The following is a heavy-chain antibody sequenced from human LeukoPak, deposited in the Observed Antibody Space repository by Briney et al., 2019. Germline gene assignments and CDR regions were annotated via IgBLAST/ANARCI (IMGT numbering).Heavy chain of an antibody. Sequence: DGSTTSYADSVKGRFTVSRDNAKNTLYLQMNSLRAEDTAVYYCAKAGWDFGYYFDYWGQGTLVTVSS. D-gene: IGHD1-26*01. J-gene: IGHJ4*02. CDR3: AKAGWDFGYYFDY. V-gene: IGHV3-74*01. CDR2: DGSTT.